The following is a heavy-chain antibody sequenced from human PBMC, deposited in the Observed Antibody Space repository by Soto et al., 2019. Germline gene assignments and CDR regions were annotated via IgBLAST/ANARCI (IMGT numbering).Heavy chain of an antibody. CDR3: ASKTTVTTLWFDP. J-gene: IGHJ5*02. Sequence: QVQLQQWGAGLLKPSETLSLTCAVYGGSFSGYYWSWIRQPPGKGLEWIGEINHSGSTNYNPSLKSRVTRSVDTSKNQFSLKLSSVTAADTAVYYCASKTTVTTLWFDPWGQGTLVTVSS. CDR1: GGSFSGYY. V-gene: IGHV4-34*01. D-gene: IGHD4-17*01. CDR2: INHSGST.